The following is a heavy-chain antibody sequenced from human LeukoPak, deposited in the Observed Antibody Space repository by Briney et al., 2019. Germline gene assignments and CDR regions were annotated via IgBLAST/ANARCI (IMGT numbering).Heavy chain of an antibody. CDR1: GFTFSSYS. J-gene: IGHJ3*02. D-gene: IGHD3-3*01. Sequence: PGGSLRLSCAASGFTFSSYSMNWVRQAPGKGLEWVSSISSSSSYIYYADSVKGRFTISRDNAKNSLYLQMNSLRAEDTAVYYCARDQAEYYDFWSGYYVSLDAFDIWGQGTMVTVYS. CDR3: ARDQAEYYDFWSGYYVSLDAFDI. CDR2: ISSSSSYI. V-gene: IGHV3-21*01.